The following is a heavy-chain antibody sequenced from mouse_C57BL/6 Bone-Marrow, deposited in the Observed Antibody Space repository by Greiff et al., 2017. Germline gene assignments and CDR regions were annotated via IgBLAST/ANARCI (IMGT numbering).Heavy chain of an antibody. CDR3: TRYYYGSTLYWYFDV. CDR1: GFNIKDDY. CDR2: IDPENGDT. D-gene: IGHD1-1*01. J-gene: IGHJ1*03. V-gene: IGHV14-4*01. Sequence: VQLQQSGAELVRPGASVKLSCTASGFNIKDDYMHWVKQRPEQGLEWIGWIDPENGDTEYASKFQGKATITADTSSNTAYLQRSSLTSEDTAVYYCTRYYYGSTLYWYFDVWGTGTTVTVSS.